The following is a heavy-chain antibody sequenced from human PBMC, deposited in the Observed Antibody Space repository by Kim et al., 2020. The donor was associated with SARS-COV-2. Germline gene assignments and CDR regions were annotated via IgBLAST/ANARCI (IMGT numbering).Heavy chain of an antibody. CDR1: GFSFSTYE. J-gene: IGHJ3*01. V-gene: IGHV3-48*03. CDR3: ARDPTVTTWVHDALDL. Sequence: GGSLRLSCVTSGFSFSTYEMNWVRQAPGKGLEWVAYINTGGGIIYYADSVKGRFTISRDNDKNSLFLQMNSLRAEDTAVYYCARDPTVTTWVHDALDLWGQGTVVTVSP. D-gene: IGHD4-17*01. CDR2: INTGGGII.